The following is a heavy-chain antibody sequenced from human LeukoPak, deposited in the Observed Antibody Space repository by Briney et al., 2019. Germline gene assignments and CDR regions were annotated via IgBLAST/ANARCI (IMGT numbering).Heavy chain of an antibody. CDR2: INWNGGST. D-gene: IGHD4-17*01. J-gene: IGHJ4*02. CDR3: AKVLLLRYYFDY. V-gene: IGHV3-20*04. Sequence: PGGSLRLSCAASGFTFDDYGMSWVRQAPGKGLEWVSGINWNGGSTGYADSVKGRFTISRDNSKNTLYLQMNSLRAEDTAVYYCAKVLLLRYYFDYWGQGTLVTVSS. CDR1: GFTFDDYG.